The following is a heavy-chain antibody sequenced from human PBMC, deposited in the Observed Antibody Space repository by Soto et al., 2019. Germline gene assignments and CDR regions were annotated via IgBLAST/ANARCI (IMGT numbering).Heavy chain of an antibody. CDR2: INPSSGGT. CDR3: ARGGSIAARPRGTFDY. Sequence: ASVKVSCKASGYTFTGYYMHWVRQAPGQGLEWMGWINPSSGGTNYAQKFQGWVTMTRDTSISTAYMELSRLRSDDTAVYYCARGGSIAARPRGTFDYWGQGTLVTVSS. CDR1: GYTFTGYY. D-gene: IGHD6-6*01. J-gene: IGHJ4*02. V-gene: IGHV1-2*04.